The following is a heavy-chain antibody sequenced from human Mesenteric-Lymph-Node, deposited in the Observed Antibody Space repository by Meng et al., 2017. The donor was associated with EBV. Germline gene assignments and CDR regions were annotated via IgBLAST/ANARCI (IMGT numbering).Heavy chain of an antibody. CDR3: AHSPLYQYDPRWFHP. Sequence: TLKEFGPTLVKPTQTLTLTCTFSWFSLTTSGVGVGWTRQPPGKALEWLALIYWDDDKRYSSSLESRLTITQDTSKNQVVLTMTNMDPVDTATYYCAHSPLYQYDPRWFHPWGPGTLVTVSS. CDR2: IYWDDDK. J-gene: IGHJ5*02. V-gene: IGHV2-5*02. CDR1: WFSLTTSGVG. D-gene: IGHD3-22*01.